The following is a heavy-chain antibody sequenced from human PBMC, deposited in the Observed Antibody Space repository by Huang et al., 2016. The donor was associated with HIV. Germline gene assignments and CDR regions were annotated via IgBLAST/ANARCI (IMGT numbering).Heavy chain of an antibody. V-gene: IGHV3-30*18. J-gene: IGHJ4*02. CDR1: GFTFSSYG. CDR2: ISYDAKTK. CDR3: AKGGSAAAVLDF. D-gene: IGHD6-13*01. Sequence: QVQLVESGGGVVQPGRSLRISCAASGFTFSSYGMHWVRQAPGKGLEWVAVISYDAKTKDYAASVKGRFSISRDNSKTTVYLQLNSLRVEDTAVYYCAKGGSAAAVLDFWGQGTLVTVSS.